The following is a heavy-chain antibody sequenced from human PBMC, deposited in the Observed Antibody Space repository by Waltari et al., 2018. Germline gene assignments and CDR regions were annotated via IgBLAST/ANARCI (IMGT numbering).Heavy chain of an antibody. V-gene: IGHV4-39*07. CDR1: GGSISSSSYY. J-gene: IGHJ5*02. Sequence: QLQLQESGPGLVKPSETLSLTCTVSGGSISSSSYYWGWIRQPPGKGLEWIGSIYYSGSTYYTPSLKSRVTISVDTSKNQFSLKLSSVTAADTAVYYCAREDRAIVVVPAAILENNWFDPWGQGTLVTVSS. D-gene: IGHD2-2*02. CDR3: AREDRAIVVVPAAILENNWFDP. CDR2: IYYSGST.